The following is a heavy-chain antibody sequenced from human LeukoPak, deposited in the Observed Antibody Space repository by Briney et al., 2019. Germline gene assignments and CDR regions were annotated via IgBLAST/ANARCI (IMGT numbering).Heavy chain of an antibody. V-gene: IGHV3-11*04. CDR1: GFTFSDHQ. J-gene: IGHJ4*02. CDR2: ISSSSSSI. CDR3: TRRPYSSSWYYFDY. Sequence: GGSLRLSCAASGFTFSDHQMDWVRQAPGKGLEWVSYISSSSSSIYYADSVKGRFTISRDNAKNSLYLQMNSLRAEDTAVYYCTRRPYSSSWYYFDYWGQGTLVTVSS. D-gene: IGHD6-13*01.